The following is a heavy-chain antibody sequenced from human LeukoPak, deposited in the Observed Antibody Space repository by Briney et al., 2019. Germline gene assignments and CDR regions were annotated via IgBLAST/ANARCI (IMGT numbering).Heavy chain of an antibody. CDR1: GFTFSDYY. CDR2: ISSSGSTI. D-gene: IGHD6-19*01. V-gene: IGHV3-11*01. CDR3: AKDGEQWLVRGWFDP. J-gene: IGHJ5*02. Sequence: GGSLRLSCAASGFTFSDYYMSWIRQAPGKGLEWVSYISSSGSTIYYADSVKGRFTISRDNAKNSLYLQMNSLRVEDTAVYYCAKDGEQWLVRGWFDPWGQGTLVTVSS.